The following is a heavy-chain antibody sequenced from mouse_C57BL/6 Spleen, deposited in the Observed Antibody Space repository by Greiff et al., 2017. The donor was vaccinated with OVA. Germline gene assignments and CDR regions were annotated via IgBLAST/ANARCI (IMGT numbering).Heavy chain of an antibody. CDR2: INPNYGTT. J-gene: IGHJ3*01. V-gene: IGHV1-39*01. CDR3: VAETAQARFAY. CDR1: GYSFTDYN. D-gene: IGHD3-2*02. Sequence: EVKLMESGPELVKPGASVKISCKASGYSFTDYNMNWVKQSNGKSLEWIGVINPNYGTTSYNQKFKGKATLTVDQSSSTAYMQLNSLTSEDSAVYYCVAETAQARFAYWGQGTLVTVSA.